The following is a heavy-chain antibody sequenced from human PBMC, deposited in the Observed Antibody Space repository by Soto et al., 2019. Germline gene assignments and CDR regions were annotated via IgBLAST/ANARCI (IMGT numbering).Heavy chain of an antibody. Sequence: EVQLVESGGGLVQPGGSPRLSCAASGFTFSSYGMSWVRQAPGKGLEWVANIKSDGSEKYYVDSVKGRFTISRDNANNSLYLQMNSPRAEDTAVYYCARIYYDILTGYATYFDYWGQGTLVTVSS. CDR1: GFTFSSYG. J-gene: IGHJ4*02. CDR3: ARIYYDILTGYATYFDY. CDR2: IKSDGSEK. D-gene: IGHD3-9*01. V-gene: IGHV3-7*01.